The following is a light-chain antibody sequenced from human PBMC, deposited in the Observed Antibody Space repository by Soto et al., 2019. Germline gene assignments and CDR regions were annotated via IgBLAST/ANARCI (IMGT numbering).Light chain of an antibody. Sequence: QSVLTQPPSVFGAPGQRVTISCTGGSSNIGAGYDVHWYQQLPGTAPKLLVSGNTNRPSGVPDRFSGSKSGTSASLAITGLQAEDEADYYCQSFDSSLSGWVFGGGTKVTVL. CDR1: SSNIGAGYD. CDR2: GNT. V-gene: IGLV1-40*01. CDR3: QSFDSSLSGWV. J-gene: IGLJ3*02.